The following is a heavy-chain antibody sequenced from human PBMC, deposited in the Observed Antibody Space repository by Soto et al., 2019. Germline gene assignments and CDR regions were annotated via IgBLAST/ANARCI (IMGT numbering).Heavy chain of an antibody. CDR1: GGTFSSYA. Sequence: QVQLVQSGAEEKKPGSSVKVSCKTSGGTFSSYAISWVRQAPGQGLEWMGGIIPIFGTANYAQKFQGRVTITADESTSTASMELSSLRSEEPAVYYWARDRDNSGRYYQYWGQGTLVTVSS. CDR3: ARDRDNSGRYYQY. V-gene: IGHV1-69*01. J-gene: IGHJ4*02. D-gene: IGHD1-26*01. CDR2: IIPIFGTA.